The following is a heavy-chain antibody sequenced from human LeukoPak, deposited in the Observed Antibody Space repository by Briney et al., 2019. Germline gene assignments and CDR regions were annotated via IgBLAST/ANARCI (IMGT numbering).Heavy chain of an antibody. CDR2: IYYSGST. CDR1: GGSISSYY. Sequence: SETLSLTCTVSGGSISSYYWSWIRQPPGKGLEWIGYIYYSGSTNYNPSLKSRVTISVDTYKNQFSLKLSSVTAADTAVYYCARVTYSSGWYVLDYWGQGTLVTVSS. D-gene: IGHD6-19*01. CDR3: ARVTYSSGWYVLDY. J-gene: IGHJ4*02. V-gene: IGHV4-59*01.